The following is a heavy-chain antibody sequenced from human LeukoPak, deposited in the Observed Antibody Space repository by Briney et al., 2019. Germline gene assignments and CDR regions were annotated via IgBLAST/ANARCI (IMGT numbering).Heavy chain of an antibody. CDR3: ARGLVGATDY. CDR1: GFTFSGYE. CDR2: ISSSGSTI. J-gene: IGHJ4*02. V-gene: IGHV3-48*03. Sequence: GGSLRLSYAASGFTFSGYEMNWVRQAPGKGLEWVSYISSSGSTIYYADSVKGRFTISRDNAKNSLYLQMNSLRAEDTAVYYCARGLVGATDYWGQGTLVTVSS. D-gene: IGHD1-26*01.